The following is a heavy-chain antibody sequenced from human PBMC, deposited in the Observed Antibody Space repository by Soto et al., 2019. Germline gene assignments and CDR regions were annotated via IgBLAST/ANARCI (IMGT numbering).Heavy chain of an antibody. Sequence: ITLKESGPTLVKPTQSLTLTCTFSGFSLSADGVAVGWIRQPPGKALEWLALIYWDDDTRYRPSLKSRLTITKDTSKNHVVLTMINLDPVDTATYYCAHAYGGTSWTNDAFDVWGQGTVVTVSS. CDR3: AHAYGGTSWTNDAFDV. D-gene: IGHD2-2*01. V-gene: IGHV2-5*02. CDR1: GFSLSADGVA. J-gene: IGHJ3*01. CDR2: IYWDDDT.